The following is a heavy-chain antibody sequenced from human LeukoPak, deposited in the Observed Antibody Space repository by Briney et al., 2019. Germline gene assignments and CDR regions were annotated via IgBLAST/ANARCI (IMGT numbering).Heavy chain of an antibody. CDR1: GGTFSSYA. CDR2: IIPIFGTA. D-gene: IGHD6-13*01. CDR3: ARGPVSTHGMDV. V-gene: IGHV1-69*01. Sequence: SVKVSCKASGGTFSSYAISWVRQAPGQGLEWMGGIIPIFGTANYAQKFQGRVTITADGSTSTAYMELSSLRSDDTAVYYCARGPVSTHGMDVWGQGTTVTVSS. J-gene: IGHJ6*02.